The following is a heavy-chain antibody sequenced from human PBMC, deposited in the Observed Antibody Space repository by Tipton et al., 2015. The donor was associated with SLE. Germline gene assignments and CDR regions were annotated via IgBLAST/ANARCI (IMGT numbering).Heavy chain of an antibody. Sequence: TLSLTCTVSGGSISSYYWSWIRQPPGKGLEWIGYINYSGSTNYNPSLKSRVTISVDTSKNQFSLKLSSVTAADTAVYYCARAGDNWYFDLWGRGTLVTVSS. J-gene: IGHJ2*01. CDR1: GGSISSYY. D-gene: IGHD7-27*01. CDR2: INYSGST. CDR3: ARAGDNWYFDL. V-gene: IGHV4-59*01.